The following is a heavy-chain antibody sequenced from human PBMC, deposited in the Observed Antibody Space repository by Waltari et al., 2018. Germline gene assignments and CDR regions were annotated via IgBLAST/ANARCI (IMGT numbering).Heavy chain of an antibody. J-gene: IGHJ4*02. CDR3: AREFGTIARFDY. CDR1: GYTFSDHT. V-gene: IGHV3-48*01. CDR2: IRGNSVYI. D-gene: IGHD3-16*01. Sequence: EVQLVDSGGGLVQPGGSLRLSCVASGYTFSDHTIIRVRQAPGKGLEWISYIRGNSVYIYYADSVKGRFIVSRDNAQNTAFLQMNTLRAEDTAVYYCAREFGTIARFDYWGQGTLVAVSS.